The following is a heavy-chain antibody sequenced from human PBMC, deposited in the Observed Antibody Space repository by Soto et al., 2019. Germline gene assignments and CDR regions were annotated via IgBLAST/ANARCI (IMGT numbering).Heavy chain of an antibody. CDR2: INPNSGGT. D-gene: IGHD4-17*01. CDR3: ARASTVTTGVYYYYMDV. J-gene: IGHJ6*03. Sequence: GASVKVSCKASGYTFTGYYMHWVRQAPGQGLEWMGWINPNSGGTNYAQKFQGWVTMTRDTSISTAYMELSRLRSDDTAVYYCARASTVTTGVYYYYMDVWGKGTTVTVSS. V-gene: IGHV1-2*04. CDR1: GYTFTGYY.